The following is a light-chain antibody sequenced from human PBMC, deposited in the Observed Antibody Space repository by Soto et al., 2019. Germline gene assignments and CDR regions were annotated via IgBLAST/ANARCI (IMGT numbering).Light chain of an antibody. J-gene: IGKJ2*01. CDR3: SQYGGSSRYT. CDR2: STS. CDR1: QSVSSTY. Sequence: EIVLTQSPGTLSLSPGERATLSCRASQSVSSTYLAWYQQRPGQAPRLLIYSTSSRATGIPHRFSGIGSGTDFTLTISRLEPEDFAVYYCSQYGGSSRYTFGQGTKLEIK. V-gene: IGKV3-20*01.